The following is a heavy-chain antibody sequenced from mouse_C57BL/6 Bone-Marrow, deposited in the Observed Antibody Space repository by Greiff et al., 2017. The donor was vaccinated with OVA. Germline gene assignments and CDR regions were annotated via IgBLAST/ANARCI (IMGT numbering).Heavy chain of an antibody. CDR3: ARKSYGSSYTLDY. CDR1: GYAFSSYW. J-gene: IGHJ2*01. CDR2: IYPGDGDT. Sequence: VQLQQSGAELVKPGASVKISCKASGYAFSSYWMNWVKQRPGKGLEWIGQIYPGDGDTNYNGKFKGKATLTADKSSSTAYMQLSSLTSEDSAVYFCARKSYGSSYTLDYWGQGTTLTVSS. V-gene: IGHV1-80*01. D-gene: IGHD1-1*01.